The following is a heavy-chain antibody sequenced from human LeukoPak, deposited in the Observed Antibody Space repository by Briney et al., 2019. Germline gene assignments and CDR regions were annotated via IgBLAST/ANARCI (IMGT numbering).Heavy chain of an antibody. Sequence: GGSLRLSCAASGFTFSSYWMTWVRQAPGKGLEWVANIKQDGSEKYYVDSVKGRFSIPRDNAKNSLCLQMNSLSAEDTAVYYCARCPYDSSGYYSVPSHFDYWGQGTLVTVSS. D-gene: IGHD3-22*01. CDR1: GFTFSSYW. J-gene: IGHJ4*02. CDR3: ARCPYDSSGYYSVPSHFDY. CDR2: IKQDGSEK. V-gene: IGHV3-7*01.